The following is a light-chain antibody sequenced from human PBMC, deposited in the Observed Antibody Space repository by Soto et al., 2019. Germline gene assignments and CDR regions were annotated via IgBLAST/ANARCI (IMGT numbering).Light chain of an antibody. J-gene: IGLJ1*01. CDR1: SSNIGAGYD. Sequence: QSVLTQPPSVSGAPGQRVTISCTGSSSNIGAGYDVHWYQQLPGTAPKLLIYGNSNRPSGVPDRFSGSKSGTSASLAITGLQAEDEADYYCPSYDSSLSGYVFGTGTKLT. V-gene: IGLV1-40*01. CDR3: PSYDSSLSGYV. CDR2: GNS.